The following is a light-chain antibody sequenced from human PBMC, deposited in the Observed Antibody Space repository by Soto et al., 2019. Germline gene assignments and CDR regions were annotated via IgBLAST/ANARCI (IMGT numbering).Light chain of an antibody. V-gene: IGLV2-14*01. CDR1: SSDIGGYDY. J-gene: IGLJ2*01. CDR2: DVN. Sequence: QSALTQPASVSGSPGQSITLACTGTSSDIGGYDYVSWYQRHPGKAPKLIIYDVNNRPSGVSTRCSGSKSGNTVALTISGLQADDEADYYCTSYASGSSHVVFGGGTKVTVL. CDR3: TSYASGSSHVV.